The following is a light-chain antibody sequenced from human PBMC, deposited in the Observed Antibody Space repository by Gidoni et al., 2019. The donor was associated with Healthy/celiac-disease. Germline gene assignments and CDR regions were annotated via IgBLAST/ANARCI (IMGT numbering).Light chain of an antibody. CDR1: SSDVVGYNY. CDR3: SSYTSSSTVYV. J-gene: IGLJ1*01. CDR2: EVS. V-gene: IGLV2-14*01. Sequence: QSALTQPASVSGSPGQSITISCTGTSSDVVGYNYVPWYQQHPGKAPKLMIYEVSNRPSGVSNRFSGSKSGNTASLTISGLQAEDEADYYCSSYTSSSTVYVFGTGTKVTVL.